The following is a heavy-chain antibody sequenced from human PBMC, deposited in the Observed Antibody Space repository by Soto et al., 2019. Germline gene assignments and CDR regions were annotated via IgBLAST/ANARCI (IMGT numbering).Heavy chain of an antibody. CDR1: EGSGSGYC. D-gene: IGHD4-4*01. CDR2: IYYSGST. Sequence: SVTLCLTCAVAEGSGSGYCWSWIRKSPEKGLEWIGYIYYSGSTKYKPSLKSRVTISVDTSKNQFSLKVSSATAADTAVYYCARHSNRNYGLYYFDYWGLGALVTVSS. J-gene: IGHJ4*02. CDR3: ARHSNRNYGLYYFDY. V-gene: IGHV4-59*08.